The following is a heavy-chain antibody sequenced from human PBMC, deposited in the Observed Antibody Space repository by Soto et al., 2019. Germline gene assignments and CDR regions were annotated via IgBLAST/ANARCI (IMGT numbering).Heavy chain of an antibody. J-gene: IGHJ6*02. V-gene: IGHV3-33*01. CDR3: ARDMDSNYDGLDV. CDR2: IWYDGSSQ. D-gene: IGHD4-4*01. Sequence: QVNLVQSGGGLVQTGRSLRLSCEASGFTFRNSGMEWIRQAPGKGLEWVARIWYDGSSQYYADSVKGRFTISRDNSKNTLYMEMNSVRVDDTDVYYCARDMDSNYDGLDVWGQGTPVIVSS. CDR1: GFTFRNSG.